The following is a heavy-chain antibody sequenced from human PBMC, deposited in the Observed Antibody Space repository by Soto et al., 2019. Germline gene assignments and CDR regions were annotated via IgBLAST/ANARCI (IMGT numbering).Heavy chain of an antibody. CDR3: ARVRIYDSSGYYRDFDY. Sequence: SETLSLTCAVYGGSFSGYYWSWIRQPPGKGLEWIGEINHSGSTNYNPSLKSRVTISVDTSKSQFSLKLSSVTAADTAVYYCARVRIYDSSGYYRDFDYWGQGTLVTVSS. D-gene: IGHD3-22*01. CDR1: GGSFSGYY. J-gene: IGHJ4*02. CDR2: INHSGST. V-gene: IGHV4-34*01.